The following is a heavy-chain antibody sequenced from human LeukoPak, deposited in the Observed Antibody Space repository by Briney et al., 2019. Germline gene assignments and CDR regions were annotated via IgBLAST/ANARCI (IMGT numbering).Heavy chain of an antibody. CDR1: GFPYRSYW. Sequence: EGPVTLSCAPSGFPYRSYWMSGLRQAPGKGLAWVAKIKQDGSETYYVDSVKRRCTLSRDNAKNSLSLQINSLRGEDTAVYYCVRGQVADIYWGQGALVTV. D-gene: IGHD2-15*01. V-gene: IGHV3-7*01. J-gene: IGHJ4*02. CDR3: VRGQVADIY. CDR2: IKQDGSET.